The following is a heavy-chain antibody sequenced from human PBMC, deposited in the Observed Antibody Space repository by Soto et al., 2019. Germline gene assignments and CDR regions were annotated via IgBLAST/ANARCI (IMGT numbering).Heavy chain of an antibody. V-gene: IGHV1-69*13. J-gene: IGHJ6*02. D-gene: IGHD4-4*01. Sequence: GASVKVSCTASGGTFSSYAISWVRQAPGQGLEWMGGIIPIFGTANYAQKFQGRVTITADESTSTAYMELSSLRSEDTAVYYCAREHPTTTVTEPNYYYYGMDVWGQGTTVTVSS. CDR3: AREHPTTTVTEPNYYYYGMDV. CDR2: IIPIFGTA. CDR1: GGTFSSYA.